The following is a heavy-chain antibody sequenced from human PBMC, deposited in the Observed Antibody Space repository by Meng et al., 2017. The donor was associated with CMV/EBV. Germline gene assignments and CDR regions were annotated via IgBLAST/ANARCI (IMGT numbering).Heavy chain of an antibody. V-gene: IGHV1-2*02. D-gene: IGHD5-18*01. CDR3: ARGYSYGYPWFDP. CDR2: INPNSGGT. J-gene: IGHJ5*02. Sequence: KASGYTFTGYYMHWVRQAPGQGLEWMGWINPNSGGTNYAQKFQGRVTVTRDTSISTAYMELSRLRSDDTAVYYCARGYSYGYPWFDPWGQGTLVTVSS. CDR1: GYTFTGYY.